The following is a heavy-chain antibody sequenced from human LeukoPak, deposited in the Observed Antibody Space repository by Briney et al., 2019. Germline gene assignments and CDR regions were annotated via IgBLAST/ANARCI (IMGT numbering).Heavy chain of an antibody. CDR2: IKQDGSEK. Sequence: GGSLRLSCAASGFTLSTYWMTWVRQAPGKGLEWVANIKQDGSEKYYVDSVKGRFTISRDNAKNSLFLQMNSLRDEDTAVYYCARSRGLDYWGQGTLVTVPS. CDR1: GFTLSTYW. CDR3: ARSRGLDY. V-gene: IGHV3-7*04. J-gene: IGHJ4*02. D-gene: IGHD3-16*01.